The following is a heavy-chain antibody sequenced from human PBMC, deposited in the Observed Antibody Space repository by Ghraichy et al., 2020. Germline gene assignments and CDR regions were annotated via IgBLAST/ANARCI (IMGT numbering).Heavy chain of an antibody. D-gene: IGHD3-10*01. CDR3: ARDDHGSGIY. J-gene: IGHJ4*02. V-gene: IGHV3-48*04. CDR2: SIWCSSSRSGII. Sequence: GGSLRLSCATSGFTFSKYSMNWVRVAPGKGLEWVSYSIWCSSSRSGIIYYADSVKGRFTVSRDNSKKSMYLQMNSLRADDTAVYFCARDDHGSGIYWGQGTLVTVSS. CDR1: GFTFSKYS.